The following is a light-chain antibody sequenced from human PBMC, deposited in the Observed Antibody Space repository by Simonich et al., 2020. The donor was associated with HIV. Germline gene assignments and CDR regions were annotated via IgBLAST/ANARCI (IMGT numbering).Light chain of an antibody. CDR2: DVS. CDR1: SSDVGNYNY. J-gene: IGLJ3*02. Sequence: QSALTQAASVSGSPGQSITISCTGTSSDVGNYNYVSWYQQHPGKAPKGMIYDVSKRPSGVSNRFSGAKSGNTASLTISGLQAEDEADYYCSSYTSSSTWVFGGGTKLTVL. CDR3: SSYTSSSTWV. V-gene: IGLV2-14*01.